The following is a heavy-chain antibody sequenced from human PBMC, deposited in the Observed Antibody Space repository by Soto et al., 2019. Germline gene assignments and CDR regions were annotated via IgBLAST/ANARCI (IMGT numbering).Heavy chain of an antibody. CDR3: ATSMGRGGGDY. J-gene: IGHJ4*02. Sequence: EVQLVESGGGLVQPGGSLRLSCAASGFTFSDNWMSWVRQAPGKGLECVANIKTDGSEKYYVYPVKGRFTISRDNAKNSLYLQLNSLRAEDAAVYYCATSMGRGGGDYWGQGTLVTVSS. V-gene: IGHV3-7*05. CDR2: IKTDGSEK. D-gene: IGHD3-10*01. CDR1: GFTFSDNW.